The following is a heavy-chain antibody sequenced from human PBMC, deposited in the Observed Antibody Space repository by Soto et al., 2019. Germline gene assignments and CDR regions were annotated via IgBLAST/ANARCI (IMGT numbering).Heavy chain of an antibody. CDR2: ISSSSSYI. Sequence: EVQLVESGGGLVKPGGSLRLSCAASGFTFSSYSMNWVRQAPGKGLEWVSSISSSSSYIYYADSVKGRFTISRDNAKNSLYLQMNSLRAEDTAVDYFARDQPGYSYGYGLGYWGQGTLVTVSS. CDR3: ARDQPGYSYGYGLGY. D-gene: IGHD5-18*01. J-gene: IGHJ4*02. CDR1: GFTFSSYS. V-gene: IGHV3-21*01.